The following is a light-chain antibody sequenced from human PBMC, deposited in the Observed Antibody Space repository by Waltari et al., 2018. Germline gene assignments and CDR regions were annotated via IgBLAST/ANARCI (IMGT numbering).Light chain of an antibody. CDR3: CSLVVSYTVV. Sequence: QSALTQPRSVSGSPGQSVTVSCTGTSTNVGTYKYISWYQHHPGRAPTLLIFDANKRPSGVPDRFSGSKSDNTASLTISGLRPEDEAYYYCCSLVVSYTVVFGGGTKVTVL. J-gene: IGLJ2*01. V-gene: IGLV2-11*01. CDR1: STNVGTYKY. CDR2: DAN.